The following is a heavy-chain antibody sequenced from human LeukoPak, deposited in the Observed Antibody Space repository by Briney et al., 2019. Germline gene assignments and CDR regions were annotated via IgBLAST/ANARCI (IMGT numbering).Heavy chain of an antibody. J-gene: IGHJ5*02. V-gene: IGHV3-23*01. Sequence: GGSLRLSCAASGLHFSGTAMSWVRQAPGKGLEWVSAISHDGMNAYYADSVKGRFTISRDNSKKSVSLEMSSLTAADTGVYYCAKDGAQYSSGPECDPRGQGALVTVSP. D-gene: IGHD6-19*01. CDR1: GLHFSGTA. CDR3: AKDGAQYSSGPECDP. CDR2: ISHDGMNA.